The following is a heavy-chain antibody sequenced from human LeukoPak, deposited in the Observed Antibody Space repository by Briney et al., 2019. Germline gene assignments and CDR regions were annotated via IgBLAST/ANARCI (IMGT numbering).Heavy chain of an antibody. CDR2: IYTSGST. CDR3: ARDKGFRDDAFDI. V-gene: IGHV4-4*07. D-gene: IGHD3-3*01. J-gene: IGHJ3*02. Sequence: SETLYLTRTAAGRSISSYYWSWIRQPAGKGQEWIGRIYTSGSTNYNPLLKSRVTMSVDTSKNQFSLKLSSVTAADTAVYYCARDKGFRDDAFDIWGQGTMVTVSS. CDR1: GRSISSYY.